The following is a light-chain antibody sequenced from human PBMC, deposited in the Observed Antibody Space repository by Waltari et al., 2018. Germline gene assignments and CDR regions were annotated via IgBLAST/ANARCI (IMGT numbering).Light chain of an antibody. CDR2: DSS. CDR1: QSVGNF. V-gene: IGKV3-11*01. CDR3: QHRSKWPPRT. J-gene: IGKJ4*02. Sequence: EIVLTQSPATLSLSPGERATLSCRASQSVGNFLAWYQLKPGQPPRLLIYDSSSRATGIPPRFSGSGSGTDFTLTISSLEPEDFAVYYCQHRSKWPPRTFGGGTKVEIK.